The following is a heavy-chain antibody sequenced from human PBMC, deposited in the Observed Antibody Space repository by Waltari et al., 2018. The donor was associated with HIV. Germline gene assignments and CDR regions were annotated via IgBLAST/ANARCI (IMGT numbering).Heavy chain of an antibody. D-gene: IGHD1-26*01. Sequence: QVHLVQSGAEMKKPGASVKVACKASGYTFISYGISWVRQAHGHGLELMGWISTYNANTNYARSLQGRVTMTTDTSTTTAYMELRSLTSDDTAVYYCARDGLRYSGTFYSDYWGQGTLVTVSS. CDR1: GYTFISYG. J-gene: IGHJ4*02. V-gene: IGHV1-18*01. CDR2: ISTYNANT. CDR3: ARDGLRYSGTFYSDY.